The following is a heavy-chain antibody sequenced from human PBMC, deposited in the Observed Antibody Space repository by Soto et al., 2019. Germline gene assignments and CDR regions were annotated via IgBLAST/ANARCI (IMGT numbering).Heavy chain of an antibody. CDR2: INPNSGAT. Sequence: ASVKVSCKASGYTFTGYFMHWVRQAPGEGLEWMGWINPNSGATRYAPKFQGRVTMTRDTSNRTAYLELSRLTSDDTAIYYCARGGGKPLAPLSWGQGTPITVSS. J-gene: IGHJ5*02. CDR3: ARGGGKPLAPLS. D-gene: IGHD3-16*01. V-gene: IGHV1-2*02. CDR1: GYTFTGYF.